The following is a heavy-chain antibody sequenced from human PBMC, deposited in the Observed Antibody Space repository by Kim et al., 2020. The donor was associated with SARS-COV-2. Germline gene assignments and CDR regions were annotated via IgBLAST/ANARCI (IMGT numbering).Heavy chain of an antibody. V-gene: IGHV4-34*01. Sequence: KSRVTISVDTSKKQFSLKLSSGTAADTAVYYCARGLGPYSSSWYQGWFDPWGQGTLVTVSS. CDR3: ARGLGPYSSSWYQGWFDP. J-gene: IGHJ5*02. D-gene: IGHD6-13*01.